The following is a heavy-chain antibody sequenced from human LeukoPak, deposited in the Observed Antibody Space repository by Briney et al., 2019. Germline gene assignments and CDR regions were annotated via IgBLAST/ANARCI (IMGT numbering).Heavy chain of an antibody. Sequence: GGSLRLSCAASGFTFSSYSMNWVRQATGKGLEWVSSISSSSSYIYYADSVKGRFTISRDNAKNSLYLQMNSLRAEDTAVYYCARVGGYCSGGSCYFFDYWGQGTLVTVSS. V-gene: IGHV3-21*01. D-gene: IGHD2-15*01. CDR1: GFTFSSYS. J-gene: IGHJ4*02. CDR2: ISSSSSYI. CDR3: ARVGGYCSGGSCYFFDY.